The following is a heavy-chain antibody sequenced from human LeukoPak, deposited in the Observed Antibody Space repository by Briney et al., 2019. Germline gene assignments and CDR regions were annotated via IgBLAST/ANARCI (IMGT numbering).Heavy chain of an antibody. Sequence: SETLSLTCTVSGGSISSYYWSWIRQPPGEGLEWIGYIYYSGSTNYNPSLKSRVTISVDTSKNQFSLKLSSVTAADTAVYYCARDLGIAARSYYGMDVWGQGTTVTVSS. CDR3: ARDLGIAARSYYGMDV. CDR1: GGSISSYY. D-gene: IGHD6-6*01. CDR2: IYYSGST. V-gene: IGHV4-59*01. J-gene: IGHJ6*02.